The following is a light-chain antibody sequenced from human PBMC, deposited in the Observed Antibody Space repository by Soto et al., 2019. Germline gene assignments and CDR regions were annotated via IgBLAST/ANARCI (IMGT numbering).Light chain of an antibody. V-gene: IGKV1-5*03. CDR1: QSISNW. CDR2: QAS. CDR3: QQYNINSET. Sequence: DIQMTQSPSTMSASVGDRVTITCRASQSISNWLAWYQQKPGKAPKLLIYQASSLVSGVPSRFSGSGSGTEFTLTISSLQPEDFSTYYCQQYNINSETFGQGTKVEIK. J-gene: IGKJ1*01.